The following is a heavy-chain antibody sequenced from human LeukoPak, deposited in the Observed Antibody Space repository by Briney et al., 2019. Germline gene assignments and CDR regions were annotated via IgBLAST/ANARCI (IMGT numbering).Heavy chain of an antibody. J-gene: IGHJ4*02. CDR3: ARAGLGTSFYSNFDY. CDR1: GGSISSSTYY. V-gene: IGHV4-39*01. Sequence: SETLSLTCTVSGGSISSSTYYWGWIRQPPGKGLEWIGSIYYSGSTYYTPSLKSRVTISVDTSKNQFSLKLSSVTAADTAVYYCARAGLGTSFYSNFDYWGQGTLVTVSS. D-gene: IGHD2-2*01. CDR2: IYYSGST.